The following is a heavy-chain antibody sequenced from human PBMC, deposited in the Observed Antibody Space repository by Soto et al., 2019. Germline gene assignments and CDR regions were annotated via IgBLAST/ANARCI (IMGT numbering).Heavy chain of an antibody. CDR1: GGSISSYY. CDR2: SYYTGST. J-gene: IGHJ4*02. CDR3: ARGWGGHFPY. Sequence: PSETLSLTCTVSGGSISSYYWGWIRQPPGKGLEWIGYSYYTGSTNYNPSLKSRVTISVDTSKNQFSLKLSSVTAADTAVYYCARGWGGHFPYWGQGTLVTVS. D-gene: IGHD2-21*02. V-gene: IGHV4-59*01.